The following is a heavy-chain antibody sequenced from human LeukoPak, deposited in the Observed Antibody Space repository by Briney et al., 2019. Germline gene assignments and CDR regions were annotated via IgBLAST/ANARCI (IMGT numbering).Heavy chain of an antibody. V-gene: IGHV4-30-2*01. CDR1: GGSIGSGVYY. CDR2: IYHSGST. Sequence: SETLSLTCTVSGGSIGSGVYYWSWIRQPPGKGLEWIGYIYHSGSTYYNPSLKSRVTISSDRSKNQFSLKLSSVTAADTAVYYCAGGDYDFWTSFDPWGQGTLVTVSS. D-gene: IGHD3-3*01. J-gene: IGHJ5*02. CDR3: AGGDYDFWTSFDP.